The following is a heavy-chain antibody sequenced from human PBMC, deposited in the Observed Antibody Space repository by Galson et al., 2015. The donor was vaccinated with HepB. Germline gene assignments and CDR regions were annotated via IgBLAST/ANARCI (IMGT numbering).Heavy chain of an antibody. CDR2: IIPIFGTA. Sequence: SCKASGGTFSSYAISWVRQAPGQGLEWMGGIIPIFGTANYAQKFQGRVTITADESTSTAYMELSSLRSEDTAVYYCARVYYGSGSYLGWFDPWGQGTLVTVSS. CDR1: GGTFSSYA. V-gene: IGHV1-69*01. D-gene: IGHD3-10*01. J-gene: IGHJ5*02. CDR3: ARVYYGSGSYLGWFDP.